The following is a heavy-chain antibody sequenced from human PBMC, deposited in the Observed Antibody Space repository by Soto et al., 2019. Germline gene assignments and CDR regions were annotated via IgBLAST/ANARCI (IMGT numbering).Heavy chain of an antibody. Sequence: DVQLVESGEGLVQPGGSLRLSCAASGFTFRVYAMHWVRQAPGKGLEYVSAISSNGVNTFYADSVKGRFTISRDNSKNTLFLQMGSLRAEDMAVYYCARGAWGRYFDLWGRGNLVAVSS. CDR2: ISSNGVNT. CDR3: ARGAWGRYFDL. V-gene: IGHV3-64*02. J-gene: IGHJ2*01. CDR1: GFTFRVYA. D-gene: IGHD7-27*01.